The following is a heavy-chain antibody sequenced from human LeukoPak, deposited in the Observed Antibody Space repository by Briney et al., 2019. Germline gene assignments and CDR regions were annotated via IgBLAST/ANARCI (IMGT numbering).Heavy chain of an antibody. D-gene: IGHD2-2*01. CDR3: VSFYETY. V-gene: IGHV3-74*01. J-gene: IGHJ4*02. CDR2: INGDGSWT. Sequence: GGSLRLSCAASGNYWMHWVRQAPGKGLVWVSHINGDGSWTSYADSVKGRFTISKGNAKNTVYLQMNNLRAEDTAVYYCVSFYETYWGRGTLVTVSS. CDR1: GNYW.